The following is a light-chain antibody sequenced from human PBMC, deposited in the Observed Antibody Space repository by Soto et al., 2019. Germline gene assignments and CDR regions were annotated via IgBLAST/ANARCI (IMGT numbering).Light chain of an antibody. V-gene: IGKV1-17*03. CDR2: AAS. Sequence: DIQMTQSPSAMSASVGDRVTITCRASQDISTFLAWFQQKPGKVPKRLIYAASSLHSGVPSRFSGSGSGTEFPPTISNLQPEDFATYHCLHHKTCPYTLGQGTKLAL. CDR1: QDISTF. CDR3: LHHKTCPYT. J-gene: IGKJ2*01.